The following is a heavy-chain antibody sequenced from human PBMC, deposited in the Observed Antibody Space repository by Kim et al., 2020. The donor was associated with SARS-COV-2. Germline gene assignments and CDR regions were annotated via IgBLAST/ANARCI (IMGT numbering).Heavy chain of an antibody. D-gene: IGHD6-13*01. CDR1: GGSISSSSYY. CDR2: IYYSGST. V-gene: IGHV4-39*01. J-gene: IGHJ3*02. Sequence: SETLSLTCTVSGGSISSSSYYWGWIRQPPGKGLEWIGSIYYSGSTYYNPSLKSRVTISVDTSKNQFSLKLSSVTAADTAVYYCARVLAAAAPGAFDIWGQGTMVTVSS. CDR3: ARVLAAAAPGAFDI.